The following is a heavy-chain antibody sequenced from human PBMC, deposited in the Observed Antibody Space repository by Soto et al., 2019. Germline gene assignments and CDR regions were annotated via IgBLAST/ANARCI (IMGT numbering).Heavy chain of an antibody. CDR3: VPNFDY. CDR1: GFIFSDYG. J-gene: IGHJ4*02. Sequence: QVEVVQSGGGVVQPRKSVRLSCKASGFIFSDYGVHWARQAPGKGLQWVAFISNNSSHEYYADSVKGRFTISRDNSQNTVYLHLKSLRPEDTAVYYCVPNFDYWGQGTRVNVSP. CDR2: ISNNSSHE. V-gene: IGHV3-30*03.